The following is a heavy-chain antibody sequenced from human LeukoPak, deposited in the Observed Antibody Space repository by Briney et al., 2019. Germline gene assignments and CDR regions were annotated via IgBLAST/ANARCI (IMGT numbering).Heavy chain of an antibody. CDR1: GFTFSSYW. D-gene: IGHD4-17*01. CDR2: IKQDGGEK. V-gene: IGHV3-7*03. Sequence: PGGSLRLTCAASGFTFSSYWMSWVRQAPGKGLEWVANIKQDGGEKYFVDSVKGRFTISRDNAKNSLYLQMNSLRAEDTAVYYCARVGRWDYGDSLDYWGQGTLVTVSS. J-gene: IGHJ4*02. CDR3: ARVGRWDYGDSLDY.